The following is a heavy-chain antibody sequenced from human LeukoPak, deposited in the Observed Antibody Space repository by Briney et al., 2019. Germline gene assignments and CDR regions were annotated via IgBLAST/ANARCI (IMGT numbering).Heavy chain of an antibody. D-gene: IGHD2-2*01. Sequence: PGGSLTLSCAASGFTFSTYFMTWVRQAPGKGLEWVSSISISISYIYYADSVKGRFTISRDNARNSLYLQMNSLRAEDTAVYFCARDGVISTGYQLLSGIYYGMDVWGQGTTVTLSS. CDR3: ARDGVISTGYQLLSGIYYGMDV. CDR1: GFTFSTYF. V-gene: IGHV3-21*01. CDR2: ISISISYI. J-gene: IGHJ6*02.